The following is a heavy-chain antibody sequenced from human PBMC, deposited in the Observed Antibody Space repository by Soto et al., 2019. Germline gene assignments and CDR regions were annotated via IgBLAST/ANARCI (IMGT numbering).Heavy chain of an antibody. Sequence: SETLSLTCTVSGGSISRYYWSGIRQSPGKEVEWIGYIYYSGSTNYNPSLKSRVTISVDRSKNQFSLKLSSVTAADTAVYYCARVPDYWGQGTLVTVSS. J-gene: IGHJ4*02. V-gene: IGHV4-59*12. CDR1: GGSISRYY. CDR3: ARVPDY. CDR2: IYYSGST.